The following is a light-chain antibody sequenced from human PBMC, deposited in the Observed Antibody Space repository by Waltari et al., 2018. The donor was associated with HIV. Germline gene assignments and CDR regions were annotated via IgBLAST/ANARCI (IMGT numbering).Light chain of an antibody. CDR1: SSNLGNNF. CDR2: DND. J-gene: IGLJ2*01. Sequence: QSVLTQPPSVSAAPGQKVTISCSGSSSNLGNNFVSWFQQLPGTAPKLLNYDNDKRPSGIPDRFSGSKSGTSATLGITGLQAGDEADYYCGTWDSSLSVVVFGGGTSLTVL. CDR3: GTWDSSLSVVV. V-gene: IGLV1-51*01.